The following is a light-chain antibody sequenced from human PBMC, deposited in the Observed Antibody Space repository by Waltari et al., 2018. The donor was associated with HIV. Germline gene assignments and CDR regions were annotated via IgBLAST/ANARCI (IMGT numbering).Light chain of an antibody. Sequence: DIAMIQSPDSLAVSPGEPASISCRSSQSLLHHNGQNSLDWYIQRPGQAPELLIYLGSRRASGVPDRIAGSGSGTDFILKISRVEPEDVGVYFCMHGQQTPVFGQGTKVEVK. CDR3: MHGQQTPV. CDR1: QSLLHHNGQNS. CDR2: LGS. J-gene: IGKJ1*01. V-gene: IGKV2-28*01.